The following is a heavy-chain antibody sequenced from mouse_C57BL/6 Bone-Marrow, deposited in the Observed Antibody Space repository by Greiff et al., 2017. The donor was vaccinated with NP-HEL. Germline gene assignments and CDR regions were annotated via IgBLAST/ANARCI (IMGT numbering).Heavy chain of an antibody. CDR2: IDPANGNT. CDR1: GFNIKHTY. D-gene: IGHD5-5*01. Sequence: EVKLMESVAELVRPGASVKLSCTASGFNIKHTYMHWVKQRPEQALEWIGRIDPANGNTTYAPKFPGKATIPADKSSNTAYLQLSSLTSEDTAIYYCARPSNYLYAMDYWGQGTSVTVSS. CDR3: ARPSNYLYAMDY. J-gene: IGHJ4*01. V-gene: IGHV14-3*01.